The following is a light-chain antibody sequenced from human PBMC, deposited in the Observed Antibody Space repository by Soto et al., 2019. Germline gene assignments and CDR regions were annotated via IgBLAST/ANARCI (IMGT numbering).Light chain of an antibody. CDR3: QQYDDWPPYS. Sequence: EIVMTQSPDTLSVSPGERATLSCRASQSVNSKLAWYQQKPGQAPRLLIYGASSRAADIPARFSGSGSGTEFTLTITSLQSEDFAIYYCQQYDDWPPYSFGQGTKLEIK. CDR1: QSVNSK. V-gene: IGKV3-15*01. CDR2: GAS. J-gene: IGKJ2*01.